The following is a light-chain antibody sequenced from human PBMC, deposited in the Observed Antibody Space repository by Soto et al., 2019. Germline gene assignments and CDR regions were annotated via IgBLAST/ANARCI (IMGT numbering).Light chain of an antibody. CDR2: EAT. V-gene: IGLV2-8*01. Sequence: QSALTQPPSASGSPGQSVPISCAGPSVDLANYKYVSWYQQHPGKAPKLMIYEATKRPSGVPDRFSGSQSGNTASLTVSGLQPEDEADYYCCSYGVGSRPYVFGTGTKLTVL. CDR1: SVDLANYKY. J-gene: IGLJ1*01. CDR3: CSYGVGSRPYV.